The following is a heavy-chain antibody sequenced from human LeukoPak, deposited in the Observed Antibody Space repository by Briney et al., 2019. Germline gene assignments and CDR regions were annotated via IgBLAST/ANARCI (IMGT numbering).Heavy chain of an antibody. D-gene: IGHD3-16*02. CDR3: ARGGPYYDYVWGSYRSATSDY. J-gene: IGHJ4*02. CDR2: INPNSGGT. CDR1: GYTFTDYY. V-gene: IGHV1-2*04. Sequence: ASVKVSCKASGYTFTDYYMHWVRQAPGQGLEWMGWINPNSGGTKYAQKFQGWVTMTRDTSISTAYMELSRLRSDDTAVYYCARGGPYYDYVWGSYRSATSDYWGQGTLVTVSS.